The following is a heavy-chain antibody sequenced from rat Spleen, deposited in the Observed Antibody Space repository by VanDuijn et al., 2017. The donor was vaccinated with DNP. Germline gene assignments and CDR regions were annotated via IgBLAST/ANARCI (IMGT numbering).Heavy chain of an antibody. CDR2: ISYSGST. Sequence: DVQLQESGSGLAKPSQSLSLTCSVIGYSITSNYWGWIRKFPGNKMEYIGHISYSGSTNYNPSLKSRISITRDTSRNHFFLHLNSVTTEDTATYYCARWTRYFDYWGQGVMVTVSS. CDR1: GYSITSNY. J-gene: IGHJ2*01. D-gene: IGHD1-7*01. V-gene: IGHV3-1*01. CDR3: ARWTRYFDY.